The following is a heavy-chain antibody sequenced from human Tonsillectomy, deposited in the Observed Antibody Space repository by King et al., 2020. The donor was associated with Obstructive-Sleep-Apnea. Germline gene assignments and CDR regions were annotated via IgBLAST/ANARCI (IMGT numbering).Heavy chain of an antibody. Sequence: VQLQESGPGLVKPSETLSLTCCVSGHSISSGYYWGWIRQPPGKGLEGIGSIYYSGRTYYNPSLKRRVTISVDTSKNQFSLKLSSVTAADTAVYYCARGRSGWSEYFQHWGQGTLVTVSS. CDR1: GHSISSGYY. V-gene: IGHV4-38-2*01. J-gene: IGHJ1*01. D-gene: IGHD6-19*01. CDR3: ARGRSGWSEYFQH. CDR2: IYYSGRT.